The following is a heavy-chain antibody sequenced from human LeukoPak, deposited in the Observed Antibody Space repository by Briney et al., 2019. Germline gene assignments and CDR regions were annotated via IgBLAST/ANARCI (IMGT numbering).Heavy chain of an antibody. J-gene: IGHJ5*02. CDR3: ARASFPNSSSRGEFDP. CDR1: GFTFSDYY. V-gene: IGHV3-11*01. CDR2: NSSSGSTI. Sequence: GGSLRLSCAASGFTFSDYYMSWIRQAPGKGLEWVSYNSSSGSTIYYADSVKGRFTISRDNAKNSLYLQMNSLRAEDTAVYYCARASFPNSSSRGEFDPWGQGTLVTVSS. D-gene: IGHD6-13*01.